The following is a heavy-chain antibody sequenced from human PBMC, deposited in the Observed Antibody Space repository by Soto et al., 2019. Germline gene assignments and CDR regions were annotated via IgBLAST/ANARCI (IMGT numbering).Heavy chain of an antibody. CDR2: IRNKANSYTT. V-gene: IGHV3-72*01. Sequence: EVQLVQSGGGLVQPGGSLRLSCAASGFTFSDYYMDWVRQAPGKGLEWVGRIRNKANSYTTEYAASVKGRLTISRDDSKKSVYLQMNSLKTEDTAMYYCARGNRAFDVWGQGTMVTVSS. J-gene: IGHJ3*01. CDR1: GFTFSDYY. CDR3: ARGNRAFDV.